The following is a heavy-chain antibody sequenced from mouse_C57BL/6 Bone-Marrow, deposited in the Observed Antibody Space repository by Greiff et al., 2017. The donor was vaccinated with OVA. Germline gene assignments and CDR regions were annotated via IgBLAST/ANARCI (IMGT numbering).Heavy chain of an antibody. Sequence: QVQLQQPGAELVKPGASVKMSCKASGYTFTSYWITWVKQRPGQGLEWIGDIYPGSGGTNYNEKFKSKATLTVDTSCSTAYMQLSSLTSEDFAVYYCDHLWGYYAMDYWGQGTSVTNSS. J-gene: IGHJ4*01. V-gene: IGHV1-55*01. CDR1: GYTFTSYW. D-gene: IGHD1-1*02. CDR3: DHLWGYYAMDY. CDR2: IYPGSGGT.